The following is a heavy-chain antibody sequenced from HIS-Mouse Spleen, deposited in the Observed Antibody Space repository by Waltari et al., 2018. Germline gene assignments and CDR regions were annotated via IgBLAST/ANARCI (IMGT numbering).Heavy chain of an antibody. CDR2: IYYIGST. D-gene: IGHD6-13*01. V-gene: IGHV4-39*07. J-gene: IGHJ2*01. CDR3: AREIPYSSSWYDWYFDL. CDR1: GGSISSSSYY. Sequence: QLQLQESGPGLVKPSETLSLTCTVSGGSISSSSYYWGWIRQPPGKGLEWIGSIYYIGSTYCDPSLKSRVTISVDTSKNQLSLKLSSVTAADTAVYYCAREIPYSSSWYDWYFDLWGRGTLVTVSS.